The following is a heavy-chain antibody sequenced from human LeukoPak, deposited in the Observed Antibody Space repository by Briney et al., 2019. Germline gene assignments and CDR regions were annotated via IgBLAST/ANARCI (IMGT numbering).Heavy chain of an antibody. J-gene: IGHJ6*03. V-gene: IGHV3-21*01. CDR3: ARAHDFWSGYGGNYMDV. D-gene: IGHD3-3*01. CDR2: ITSFGSDI. Sequence: GGSLRLSCAASGFSFSTHSMNWVRQAPGKGLEWVSSITSFGSDIYYADSVKGRFTISRDDGKNSLYLQMNSLGAEDSAVYYGARAHDFWSGYGGNYMDVWGKGTTVTVSS. CDR1: GFSFSTHS.